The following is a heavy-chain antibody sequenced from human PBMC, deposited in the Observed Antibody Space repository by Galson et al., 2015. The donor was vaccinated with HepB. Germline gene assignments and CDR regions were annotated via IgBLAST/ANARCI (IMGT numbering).Heavy chain of an antibody. Sequence: SVKVSCKASGYTFTGYYMHWVRQAPGQGLEWMGWINPNSGGTNYAQKFQGRVTMTRDTSISTAYMELSRLRSDDTAVYYCARGYCSSTSCYDFDYWGQGTLVTVSS. CDR2: INPNSGGT. CDR3: ARGYCSSTSCYDFDY. J-gene: IGHJ4*02. V-gene: IGHV1-2*02. CDR1: GYTFTGYY. D-gene: IGHD2-2*01.